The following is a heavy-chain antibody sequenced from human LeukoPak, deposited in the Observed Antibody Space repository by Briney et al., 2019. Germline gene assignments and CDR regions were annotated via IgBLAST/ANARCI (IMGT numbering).Heavy chain of an antibody. D-gene: IGHD3-22*01. CDR1: GGSISSSTYY. CDR2: IYSSGST. CDR3: ARDRSSGYSYYFDY. Sequence: SETLSLTCTVSGGSISSSTYYWGWIRQPPGKGLEWIGSIYSSGSTYYNPSLKSRVTISVDRSKNQFSLKLSSVTAADTAVYYCARDRSSGYSYYFDYWGQGTLVTVSS. J-gene: IGHJ4*02. V-gene: IGHV4-39*07.